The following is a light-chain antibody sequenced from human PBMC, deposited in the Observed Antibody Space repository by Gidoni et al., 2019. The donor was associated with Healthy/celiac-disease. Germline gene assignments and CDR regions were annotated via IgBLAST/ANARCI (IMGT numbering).Light chain of an antibody. J-gene: IGKJ1*01. CDR2: DAS. CDR1: QSISSW. V-gene: IGKV1-5*01. CDR3: QQYNSYSPWT. Sequence: DIQMTQSPSTLSASVGDRVPITCRASQSISSWLAWYQQKPGKAPKLLIYDASSLESGVPSRFGGSGSGTEFTLTISSLQPDDFATYYCQQYNSYSPWTFGQGTKVEIK.